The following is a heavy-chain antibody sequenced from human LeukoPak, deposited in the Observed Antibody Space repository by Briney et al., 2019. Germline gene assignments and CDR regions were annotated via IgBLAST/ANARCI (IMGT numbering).Heavy chain of an antibody. CDR2: IKQDGSEK. CDR1: GFTFSLYW. Sequence: GGSLRLSCAASGFTFSLYWMNWVRRAPGKGLEWVANIKQDGSEKNYVDSVKGRFTITRDNAKNSLYLQMNNLRVEDTAMYYCAGGTGFIIKDWGQGTLVTVSS. CDR3: AGGTGFIIKD. D-gene: IGHD3-9*01. V-gene: IGHV3-7*03. J-gene: IGHJ4*02.